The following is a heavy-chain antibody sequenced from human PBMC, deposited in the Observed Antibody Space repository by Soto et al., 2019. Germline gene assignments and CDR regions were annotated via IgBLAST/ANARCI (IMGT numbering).Heavy chain of an antibody. CDR1: GGSFSGYY. V-gene: IGHV4-34*01. J-gene: IGHJ5*02. CDR2: INHSGST. Sequence: QVQLQQWGAGLLKPSETLSLTCAVYGGSFSGYYWSWIRQPPGKGLEWIGEINHSGSTNYNPSLKSRVTISVDTSKNQFSLKLSSVTAADTAVYYCARPGSIVVVPAAIPWFDPWGQGTLVTLSS. CDR3: ARPGSIVVVPAAIPWFDP. D-gene: IGHD2-2*01.